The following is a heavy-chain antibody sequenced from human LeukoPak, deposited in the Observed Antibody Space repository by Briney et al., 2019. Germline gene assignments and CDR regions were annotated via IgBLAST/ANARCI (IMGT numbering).Heavy chain of an antibody. CDR3: ASPGRDGYRDAFDI. Sequence: SETLSLTCTVSGGSISSYYWSWIRQPPGKGLEWIGYIYNSGSTNYNPSLKSRVTISVDTSKNQFSLKLSSVTAADTAVYYCASPGRDGYRDAFDIWGQGTMVTVSS. D-gene: IGHD5-24*01. CDR1: GGSISSYY. J-gene: IGHJ3*02. CDR2: IYNSGST. V-gene: IGHV4-4*09.